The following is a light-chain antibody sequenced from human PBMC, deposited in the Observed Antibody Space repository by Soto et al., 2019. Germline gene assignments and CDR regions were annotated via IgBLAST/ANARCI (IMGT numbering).Light chain of an antibody. J-gene: IGKJ1*01. CDR3: LQDYNYPRT. CDR2: AAS. Sequence: AIQMTQSPSSLSASVGDRVTITCRASQVIRKDLAWYQQRSGEAPKLLIYAASSLQSGVPPRFSGSGSGTDFTLTISSLEPEDFATYYCLQDYNYPRTFGQVTKV. CDR1: QVIRKD. V-gene: IGKV1-6*01.